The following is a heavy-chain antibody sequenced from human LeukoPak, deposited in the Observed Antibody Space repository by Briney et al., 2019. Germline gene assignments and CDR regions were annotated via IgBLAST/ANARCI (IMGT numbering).Heavy chain of an antibody. CDR1: GYRFTSYW. J-gene: IGHJ4*02. D-gene: IGHD6-19*01. Sequence: GESLKISCNGSGYRFTSYWNSWVRQMPGEGVEWMGRIDPSDSYTNNSPSFQGHVTISADKTISTIYLQWSSLKASDTAMYYCARHSAGIVVAGKWGQGTLVTVSS. CDR2: IDPSDSYT. V-gene: IGHV5-10-1*01. CDR3: ARHSAGIVVAGK.